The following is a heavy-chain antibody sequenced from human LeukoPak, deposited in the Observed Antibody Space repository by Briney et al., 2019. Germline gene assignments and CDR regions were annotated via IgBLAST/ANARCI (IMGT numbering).Heavy chain of an antibody. CDR1: GFTFSDYY. Sequence: GGSLRLSCAASGFTFSDYYMSWIRQAPGKGLERVSYISSSGSTIYYADSVKGRFTISRDNAKNSLYLQMNSLRAEDTAVYYCARETLSGDSFAGGAFDIWGQGTMVTVSS. D-gene: IGHD2-21*02. V-gene: IGHV3-11*01. CDR2: ISSSGSTI. J-gene: IGHJ3*02. CDR3: ARETLSGDSFAGGAFDI.